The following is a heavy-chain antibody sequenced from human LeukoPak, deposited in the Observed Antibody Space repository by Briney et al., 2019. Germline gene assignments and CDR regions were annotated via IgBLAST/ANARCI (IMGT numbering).Heavy chain of an antibody. CDR2: IHYSGRT. J-gene: IGHJ5*02. Sequence: SGTLSLTCTVPGGSISTSSYYWGWIRQPPAKGLEWIGTIHYSGRTYYNPSLKSRVTISVDTSKNQFSLKMSSVTAADTAMYYCARNSGNYLGWFDPWGQGTLVTVSS. D-gene: IGHD1-26*01. CDR1: GGSISTSSYY. V-gene: IGHV4-39*01. CDR3: ARNSGNYLGWFDP.